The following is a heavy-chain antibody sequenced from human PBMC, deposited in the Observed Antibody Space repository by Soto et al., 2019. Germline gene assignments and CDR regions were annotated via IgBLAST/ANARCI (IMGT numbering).Heavy chain of an antibody. CDR2: INPNSGGT. D-gene: IGHD2-15*01. J-gene: IGHJ3*02. CDR1: GYTFTGYY. CDR3: ARILPGYCSGGSCYSIDAFDI. Sequence: ASVKVSCKASGYTFTGYYMHWGRQAPAQGLEWMGWINPNSGGTNYAQKFQGWVTMTRDTSISTASMELSRLRSDDTAVYYCARILPGYCSGGSCYSIDAFDIWGQGTMVTVS. V-gene: IGHV1-2*04.